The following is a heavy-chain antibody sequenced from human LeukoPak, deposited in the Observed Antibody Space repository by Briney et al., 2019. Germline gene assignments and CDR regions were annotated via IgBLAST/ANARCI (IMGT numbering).Heavy chain of an antibody. CDR2: IKQDGSEK. J-gene: IGHJ4*02. Sequence: PGGSLRLSCAASGFTFSSYWMSWVRQAPGKGLEWVANIKQDGSEKYYVDSVKGRFTISRDNAKNSLYLQMNSLRAEDTAVYYCAREGYRESYYFDYWGQGTLVTVSS. D-gene: IGHD5-24*01. CDR1: GFTFSSYW. V-gene: IGHV3-7*01. CDR3: AREGYRESYYFDY.